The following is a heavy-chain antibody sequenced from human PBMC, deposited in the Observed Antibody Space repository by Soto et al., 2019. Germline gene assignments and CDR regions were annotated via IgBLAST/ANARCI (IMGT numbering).Heavy chain of an antibody. CDR1: GYTFTSYY. CDR2: INPSGGST. Sequence: ASVKVSCKASGYTFTSYYMHWVRQAPGQGLEWMGIINPSGGSTSYAQKFQGRVTMTRDTSTSTVYMELSSLRSEDTAVYYCARPLIKHYYYYGMDVWGQGTTVTVSS. V-gene: IGHV1-46*01. CDR3: ARPLIKHYYYYGMDV. J-gene: IGHJ6*02.